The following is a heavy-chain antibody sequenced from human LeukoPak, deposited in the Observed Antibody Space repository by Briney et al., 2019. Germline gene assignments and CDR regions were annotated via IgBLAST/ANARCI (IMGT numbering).Heavy chain of an antibody. CDR3: ATVARSSITIFGVALLH. CDR2: VDPEDGET. D-gene: IGHD3-3*01. Sequence: GASVKISCKASGYTFTDYYMHWVQRAPGKGLEWMGLVDPEDGETIYAEKFQGRVTITADTSTDTAYMELSSLRSEDTAVYYCATVARSSITIFGVALLHWGQGTLVTVSS. V-gene: IGHV1-69-2*01. CDR1: GYTFTDYY. J-gene: IGHJ4*02.